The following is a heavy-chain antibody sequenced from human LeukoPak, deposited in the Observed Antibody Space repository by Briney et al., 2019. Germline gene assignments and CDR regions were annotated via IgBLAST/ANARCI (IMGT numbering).Heavy chain of an antibody. D-gene: IGHD6-19*01. Sequence: ASVKVSCKASGYTFTGYYMHWVRQAPGQGLEWMGWINPNSGGTNYAQKFQGRVTMTRDMSTSTVYMELSSLRSEDTAVYYCARDLESSGFDPWGQGTLVTVSS. CDR3: ARDLESSGFDP. CDR1: GYTFTGYY. J-gene: IGHJ5*02. V-gene: IGHV1-2*02. CDR2: INPNSGGT.